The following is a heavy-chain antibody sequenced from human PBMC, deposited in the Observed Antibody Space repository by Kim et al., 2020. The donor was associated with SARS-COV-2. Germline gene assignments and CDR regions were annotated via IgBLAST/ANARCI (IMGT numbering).Heavy chain of an antibody. D-gene: IGHD2-2*01. CDR3: ARWGVVWGLDY. Sequence: YGDSLKGRFTSSRDNDENSLFLQMNSLRAEDTAIYYCARWGVVWGLDYWGQGTLVTVSS. V-gene: IGHV3-7*01. J-gene: IGHJ4*02.